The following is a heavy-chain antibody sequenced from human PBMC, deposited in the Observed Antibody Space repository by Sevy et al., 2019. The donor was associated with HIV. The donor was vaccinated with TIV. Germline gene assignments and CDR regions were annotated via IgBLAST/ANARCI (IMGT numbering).Heavy chain of an antibody. J-gene: IGHJ4*02. D-gene: IGHD5-18*01. CDR3: TARGYSYEMRPYYFDY. CDR2: IRNKANNYAT. Sequence: GGSLRLSCAAPGFTFSGSSMHWVRQASGKGLEWVGRIRNKANNYATAYTASVKGRFTISRDDSKNTAYLQMNSLKTEDTAVYYCTARGYSYEMRPYYFDYWGQGTLVTVSS. CDR1: GFTFSGSS. V-gene: IGHV3-73*01.